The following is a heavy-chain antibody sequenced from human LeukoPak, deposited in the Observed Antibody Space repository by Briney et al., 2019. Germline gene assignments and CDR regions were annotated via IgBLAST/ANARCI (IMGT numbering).Heavy chain of an antibody. D-gene: IGHD2-15*01. J-gene: IGHJ4*02. CDR2: ISGSGGST. CDR1: GFTFSSYA. Sequence: GGSLRLSCAASGFTFSSYAMSWVRQAPGKGAEWVSAISGSGGSTYYADSVKGRFTISRDNSKNTLYLQMNSLRAEDTAVYYCARQLGFCSDGNCYFDYWGQGTLVTVSS. V-gene: IGHV3-23*01. CDR3: ARQLGFCSDGNCYFDY.